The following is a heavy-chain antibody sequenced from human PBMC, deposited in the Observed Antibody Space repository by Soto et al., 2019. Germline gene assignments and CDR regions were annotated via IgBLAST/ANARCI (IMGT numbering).Heavy chain of an antibody. D-gene: IGHD3-10*01. CDR2: IRSKGNNYAT. V-gene: IGHV3-73*02. J-gene: IGHJ2*01. CDR3: IGFSRSLSWYFDL. CDR1: GFTFSDSA. Sequence: EVQLVESGGGLVQPGGSLKLSCAASGFTFSDSAMHWVRHASGKGLEWVGRIRSKGNNYATTYAASVKGRFTISRDDSKKTAYLQMNSLKTEDTAVYYCIGFSRSLSWYFDLWGRGTLVTVSS.